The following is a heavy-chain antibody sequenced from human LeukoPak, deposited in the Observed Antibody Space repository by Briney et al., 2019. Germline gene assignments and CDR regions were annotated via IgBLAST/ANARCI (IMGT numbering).Heavy chain of an antibody. CDR2: INHSGST. D-gene: IGHD2-15*01. V-gene: IGHV4-34*01. CDR1: GGSFSGYY. CDR3: ARCLVAASLVYYFDY. J-gene: IGHJ4*02. Sequence: SETLSLTCAVYGGSFSGYYWSWIRQPPGKGLEWIGEINHSGSTNYNPSLKSRVTISVDTSKNQFSLKLSSVTAADTAVYYCARCLVAASLVYYFDYWGQGTLATVSS.